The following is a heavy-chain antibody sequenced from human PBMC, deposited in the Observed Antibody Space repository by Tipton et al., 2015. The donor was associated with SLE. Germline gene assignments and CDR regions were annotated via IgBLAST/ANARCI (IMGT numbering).Heavy chain of an antibody. J-gene: IGHJ4*02. D-gene: IGHD6-13*01. CDR1: GGSISSGSYY. V-gene: IGHV4-61*09. CDR3: ARDVRYSSSWYYFDY. CDR2: IYTSGST. Sequence: TLSLTCTVSGGSISSGSYYWSWIRQPAGKGLEWIGYIYTSGSTNYNPSLKSRVTISVDTSKNQFSLKLSSVTAADTAVYYCARDVRYSSSWYYFDYWGQGTLVTVSS.